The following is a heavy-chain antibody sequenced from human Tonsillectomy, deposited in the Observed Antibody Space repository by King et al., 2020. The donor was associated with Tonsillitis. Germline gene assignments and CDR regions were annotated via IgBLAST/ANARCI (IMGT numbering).Heavy chain of an antibody. V-gene: IGHV3-9*01. Sequence: VQLVESGGGLVQPGRSLRLSCAASGFTFDDYAMHWVRQAPGKGLEWVSGISWNSAFVGYAASVKGRFTISRDNAKNSLYLQMNSLRGEDTAFYYCAKDIGTGTTYGCNFYYYYGMDVWGQGTTVTVSS. J-gene: IGHJ6*02. CDR2: ISWNSAFV. CDR1: GFTFDDYA. D-gene: IGHD1-1*01. CDR3: AKDIGTGTTYGCNFYYYYGMDV.